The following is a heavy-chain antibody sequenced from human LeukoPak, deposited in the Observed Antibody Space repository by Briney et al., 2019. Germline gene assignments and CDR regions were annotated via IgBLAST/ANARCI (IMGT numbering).Heavy chain of an antibody. J-gene: IGHJ6*03. Sequence: PSETLSLTCAVYGGPFSGYYWSWIRQPPGKGLEWIGEINHSGSTNYNPSLKSRVTISVDTSKNQFALKLSSVTAADTAVYYCARGGKRAVHCSSTSCVLVYYYYMDVWGKGTTVTVSS. CDR2: INHSGST. CDR3: ARGGKRAVHCSSTSCVLVYYYYMDV. V-gene: IGHV4-34*01. CDR1: GGPFSGYY. D-gene: IGHD2-2*01.